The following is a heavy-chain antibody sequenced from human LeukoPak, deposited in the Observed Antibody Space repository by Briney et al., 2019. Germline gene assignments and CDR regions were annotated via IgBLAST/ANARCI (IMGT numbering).Heavy chain of an antibody. CDR3: ARGISYSSSLAYFDY. Sequence: ASVKVSCKASGYTFTSYGISWVRQAPGQGLEWMGWISAYNGNTNYAQKLQGRVTMTTDTSTSTAYMELRSLKASDTAMYYCARGISYSSSLAYFDYWGQGTLVTVSS. D-gene: IGHD6-6*01. CDR2: ISAYNGNT. J-gene: IGHJ4*02. V-gene: IGHV1-18*01. CDR1: GYTFTSYG.